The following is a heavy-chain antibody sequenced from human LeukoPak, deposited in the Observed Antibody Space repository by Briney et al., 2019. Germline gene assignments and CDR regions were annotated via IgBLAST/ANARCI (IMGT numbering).Heavy chain of an antibody. J-gene: IGHJ5*02. CDR2: ISSSGSTI. Sequence: PGGSLRLSCAASGFTFSDYYMSWIRQAPGKGLEWVSYISSSGSTIYYADSVKGRFTISRDNAKNSLYLQMNSLRAEDTAVYYCARHIVVVPAAIGPNWFDPWGQGILVTVSS. D-gene: IGHD2-2*02. CDR1: GFTFSDYY. CDR3: ARHIVVVPAAIGPNWFDP. V-gene: IGHV3-11*01.